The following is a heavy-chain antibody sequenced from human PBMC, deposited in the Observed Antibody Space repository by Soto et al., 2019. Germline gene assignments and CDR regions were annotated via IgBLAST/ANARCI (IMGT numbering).Heavy chain of an antibody. D-gene: IGHD3-9*01. J-gene: IGHJ4*02. CDR1: GFTFSSYA. V-gene: IGHV3-23*01. CDR2: ISGSGGST. CDR3: WAENYYVILTGYYSATYYIDY. Sequence: GGSLRLSCAASGFTFSSYAMSWVRQAPGKGLEWVSAISGSGGSTYYADSVKGRFTISRDKSKNTLYLQMNSLRAEDKTVEYCWAENYYVILTGYYSATYYIDYWGQGTLVTVSS.